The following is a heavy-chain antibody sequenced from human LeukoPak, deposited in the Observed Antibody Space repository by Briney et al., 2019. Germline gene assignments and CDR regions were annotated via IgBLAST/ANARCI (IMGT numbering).Heavy chain of an antibody. D-gene: IGHD2-2*02. CDR2: IYSGGST. CDR3: ARAKYCSSTSCYTKRSEYYFDY. J-gene: IGHJ4*02. CDR1: GFTVSSNY. Sequence: GGSLRLSCAASGFTVSSNYMSWVRQAPGKGLEWVSVIYSGGSTYYADSVKGRFTISRDNSKNTLYLQMNSLRAEDTAVYYCARAKYCSSTSCYTKRSEYYFDYWGQGTLVTVSS. V-gene: IGHV3-53*01.